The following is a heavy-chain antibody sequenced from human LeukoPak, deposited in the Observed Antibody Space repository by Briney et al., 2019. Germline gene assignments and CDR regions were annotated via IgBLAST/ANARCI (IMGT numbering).Heavy chain of an antibody. CDR3: ATDILLTGAFDI. D-gene: IGHD3-9*01. Sequence: GPSVKVSCKVSGYTLTELSMHWVRQAPGKGLEWMGGFDPEDGETIYAQKFQGRVTMTEDTSTDTAYMELSSLRSEDTAVYYCATDILLTGAFDIRGQGTMVTVSS. CDR1: GYTLTELS. J-gene: IGHJ3*02. CDR2: FDPEDGET. V-gene: IGHV1-24*01.